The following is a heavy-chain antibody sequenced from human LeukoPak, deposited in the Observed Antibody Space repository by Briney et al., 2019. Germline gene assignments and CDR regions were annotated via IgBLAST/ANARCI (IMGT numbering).Heavy chain of an antibody. V-gene: IGHV3-30*18. Sequence: GRSLRLSCAASGFTFSSYGMHWVRQAPGKGLEWVAVISYDGSNKYYADSVKGRFTISRDNSKNTLYLQMNSLRAEDTVVYYCAKDGDSSGYYWYYFDYWGQGTLVTVSS. D-gene: IGHD3-22*01. CDR3: AKDGDSSGYYWYYFDY. J-gene: IGHJ4*02. CDR2: ISYDGSNK. CDR1: GFTFSSYG.